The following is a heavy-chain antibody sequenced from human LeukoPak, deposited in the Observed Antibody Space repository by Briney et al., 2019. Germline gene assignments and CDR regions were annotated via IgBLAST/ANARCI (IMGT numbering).Heavy chain of an antibody. J-gene: IGHJ4*02. V-gene: IGHV3-21*01. CDR2: ISSSSSYI. D-gene: IGHD6-13*01. CDR1: GFIFSSNS. CDR3: ARIGYSSSSFDY. Sequence: GGSLRLSCAASGFIFSSNSMNWVRQAPGKGLEWVSSISSSSSYIYYADSVKGRFTISRDNAKNSVYLEMDSLRAEDTAVYYCARIGYSSSSFDYWGQGTLVTVSS.